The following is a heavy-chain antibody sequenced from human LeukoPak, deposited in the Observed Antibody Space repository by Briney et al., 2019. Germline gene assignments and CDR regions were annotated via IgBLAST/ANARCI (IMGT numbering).Heavy chain of an antibody. CDR3: ARDRTHTGYTQQQPVRRRFGP. CDR2: INPNSGGT. D-gene: IGHD6-13*01. Sequence: ASVKVSCKASGYTFTGYYMHWVRQAPGQGLEWMGWINPNSGGTNCAQKFQGRVTMTRDTSISTAYMELSRLRSDDTAVYYCARDRTHTGYTQQQPVRRRFGPWGQGTLVTVSS. J-gene: IGHJ5*02. V-gene: IGHV1-2*02. CDR1: GYTFTGYY.